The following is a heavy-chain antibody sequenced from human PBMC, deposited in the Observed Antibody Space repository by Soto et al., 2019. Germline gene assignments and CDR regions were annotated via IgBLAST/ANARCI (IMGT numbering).Heavy chain of an antibody. D-gene: IGHD3-10*01. CDR1: GFIFEDYA. CDR2: IDWNDGSR. CDR3: VKGRGSYEVLYGMDV. Sequence: EVLLLESGGALVQPGRSLRLSCAASGFIFEDYAMHWVRQAPGKGLEWVCGIDWNDGSRACAGSLNGRFSIYRDNTDNTLYLRMNSLRTGDTSMYYCVKGRGSYEVLYGMDVWVRGTAVIVSS. J-gene: IGHJ6*02. V-gene: IGHV3-9*01.